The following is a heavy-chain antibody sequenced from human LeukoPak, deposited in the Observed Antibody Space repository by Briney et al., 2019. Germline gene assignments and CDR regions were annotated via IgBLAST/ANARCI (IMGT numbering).Heavy chain of an antibody. Sequence: PGGSLRLSCTASGVTFSSYGMSWVRQAPGKGLEWVSAISGGGGSTYYADSVRGRFTISRDNSKNTLYLQMNSLRAEDTAVYYCAKDGYGSGSFDYWGQGTLVTVSS. V-gene: IGHV3-23*01. CDR1: GVTFSSYG. D-gene: IGHD3-10*01. CDR3: AKDGYGSGSFDY. J-gene: IGHJ4*02. CDR2: ISGGGGST.